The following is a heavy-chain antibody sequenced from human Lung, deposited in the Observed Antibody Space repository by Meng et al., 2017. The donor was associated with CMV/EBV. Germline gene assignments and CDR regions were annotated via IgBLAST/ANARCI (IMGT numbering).Heavy chain of an antibody. CDR3: AKVGAYYDFWSFDY. CDR1: GFPFGSYA. V-gene: IGHV3-23*01. D-gene: IGHD3-3*01. CDR2: IGGSGGST. Sequence: SGFPFGSYALRWVRQAPGKGLEWVSAIGGSGGSTYYADSVKGRFTISRDNSKNTLYLQMNSLRAEDTAVYYCAKVGAYYDFWSFDYWGQGTLVTVSS. J-gene: IGHJ4*02.